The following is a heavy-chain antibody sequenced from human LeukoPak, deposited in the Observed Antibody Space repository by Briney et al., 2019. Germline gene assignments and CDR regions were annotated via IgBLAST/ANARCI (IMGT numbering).Heavy chain of an antibody. CDR3: AKDGPGYCAGGGCPEYLQH. Sequence: GGSLRLSCAASGSTFSRSAMSWVRQAPGKGLEWVSGISGSAGSTYYADSVKGRFTISRDNSKNTLYLQMNSLRADDTAVYYCAKDGPGYCAGGGCPEYLQHWGQGTLVTVSS. J-gene: IGHJ1*01. D-gene: IGHD2-8*02. CDR1: GSTFSRSA. CDR2: ISGSAGST. V-gene: IGHV3-23*01.